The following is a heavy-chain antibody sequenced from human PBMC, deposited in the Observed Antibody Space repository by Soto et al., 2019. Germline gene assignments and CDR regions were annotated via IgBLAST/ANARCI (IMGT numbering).Heavy chain of an antibody. J-gene: IGHJ5*02. CDR3: ARGLCGGSCYKWLVP. CDR2: ISSSGSTI. V-gene: IGHV3-48*03. Sequence: GGSLRLSCAASGFTFSSYEMNWVRQAPGKGLEWASYISSSGSTIYYADSVKGRFTISRDNAKNLLYLQMNSLRAEDTAVYYCARGLCGGSCYKWLVPWGQGTLVAVSS. CDR1: GFTFSSYE. D-gene: IGHD2-15*01.